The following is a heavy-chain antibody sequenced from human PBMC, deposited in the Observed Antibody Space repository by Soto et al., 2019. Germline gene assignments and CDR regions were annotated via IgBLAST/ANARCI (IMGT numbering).Heavy chain of an antibody. Sequence: SETLSLTCAVYGGSFSGYYWSWIRQPPGKGLEWIGEINHSGSTNYNPSLKSRVTISVDTSKNQFSLKLSSVTAADPAVYYCAIAAAGNYYFDYWGQGTLVTVSS. J-gene: IGHJ4*02. CDR2: INHSGST. CDR1: GGSFSGYY. V-gene: IGHV4-34*01. CDR3: AIAAAGNYYFDY. D-gene: IGHD6-13*01.